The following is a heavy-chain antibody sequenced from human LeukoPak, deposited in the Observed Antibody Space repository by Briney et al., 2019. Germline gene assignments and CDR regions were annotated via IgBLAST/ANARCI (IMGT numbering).Heavy chain of an antibody. Sequence: GGSLRLSCAASGFAFSYYAMTWVRQAPGKGREWVSAIRGSIGETFYVDSVKGRFTISRDNSKNTLYLQMNSLRAEDTAVYFCAKLPWVHYYDGSGYHRAFDSWGQGTLVTVSS. CDR3: AKLPWVHYYDGSGYHRAFDS. CDR2: IRGSIGET. D-gene: IGHD3-22*01. J-gene: IGHJ4*02. CDR1: GFAFSYYA. V-gene: IGHV3-23*01.